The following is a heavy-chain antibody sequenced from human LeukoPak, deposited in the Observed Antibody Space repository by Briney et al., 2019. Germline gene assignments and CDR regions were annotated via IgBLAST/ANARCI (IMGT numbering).Heavy chain of an antibody. CDR3: AKGGSTNFYYGDV. CDR1: GGSMTNLY. CDR2: IYDSGST. Sequence: SETLSLTCSVSGGSMTNLYWTWIRQPPGKGLEWIGDIYDSGSTRYNTSLESRVTISVDTSKNQFSLKLSSVTAADTAVYYCAKGGSTNFYYGDVWGQGTTVTVSS. D-gene: IGHD2/OR15-2a*01. J-gene: IGHJ6*02. V-gene: IGHV4-59*01.